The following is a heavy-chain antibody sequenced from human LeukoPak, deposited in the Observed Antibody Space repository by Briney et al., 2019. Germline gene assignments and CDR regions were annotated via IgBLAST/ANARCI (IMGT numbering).Heavy chain of an antibody. CDR2: IYSGGST. D-gene: IGHD3-16*01. Sequence: PGGSLRLSCAASGFTVSSNYMNWVRQAPGKGLEWVSVIYSGGSTYYADSVKGRFTISRDNSKNTLYLQMNSLRAEDTAVYYCAREGRFGFANLDIWGQGTMVTVSS. CDR3: AREGRFGFANLDI. V-gene: IGHV3-53*01. CDR1: GFTVSSNY. J-gene: IGHJ3*02.